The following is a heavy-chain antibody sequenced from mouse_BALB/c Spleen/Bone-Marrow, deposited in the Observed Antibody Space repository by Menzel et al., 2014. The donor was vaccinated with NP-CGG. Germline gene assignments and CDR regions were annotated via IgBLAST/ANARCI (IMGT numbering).Heavy chain of an antibody. CDR2: INPDSSTI. D-gene: IGHD2-2*01. Sequence: EVQLVESGGGLVQPGGSLKLSCAASGFDFSRYWMSWVRQAPGKGLEWIGEINPDSSTITYTPSLKDKFIISRDNARNTLYLQMSKVRSEDTALYYCVFLGYYGYFYVWGAGTTVTVSS. CDR1: GFDFSRYW. V-gene: IGHV4-1*02. J-gene: IGHJ1*01. CDR3: VFLGYYGYFYV.